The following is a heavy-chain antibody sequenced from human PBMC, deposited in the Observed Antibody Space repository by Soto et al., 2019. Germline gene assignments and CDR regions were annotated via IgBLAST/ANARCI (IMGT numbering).Heavy chain of an antibody. Sequence: SETLSLTCTVSGGSISSYYWSWIRQPPGKGLEWIGYIHYSGSTNYNPSLKSRVTISLDTSKNQFSLKLTAVTAADTAIYYCATNGYNYPNWFDPWGQGTLVTVSS. CDR3: ATNGYNYPNWFDP. V-gene: IGHV4-59*01. J-gene: IGHJ5*02. CDR2: IHYSGST. D-gene: IGHD3-22*01. CDR1: GGSISSYY.